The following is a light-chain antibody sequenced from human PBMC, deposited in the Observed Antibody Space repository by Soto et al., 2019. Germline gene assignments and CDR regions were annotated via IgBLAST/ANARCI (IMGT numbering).Light chain of an antibody. V-gene: IGLV1-51*01. Sequence: QSVLTQPPSVSAAPGQKVTISCSGSSSNIGHNYVSWYQQLPGTAPKLLIYDDNKRPSGIPDRFSGSKSGTSATLGIAGLQTGDEADYYCGTWGSSLSAVVFGGGTQLTVL. CDR3: GTWGSSLSAVV. CDR1: SSNIGHNY. J-gene: IGLJ2*01. CDR2: DDN.